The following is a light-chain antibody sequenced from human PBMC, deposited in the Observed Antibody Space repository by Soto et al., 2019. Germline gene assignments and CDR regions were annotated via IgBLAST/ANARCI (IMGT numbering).Light chain of an antibody. CDR3: TSYASGSSHVV. J-gene: IGLJ2*01. V-gene: IGLV2-14*01. CDR2: DVN. CDR1: SCDIGGYDY. Sequence: QSVLTQPASVSGSPGQSITLSCTGTSCDIGGYDYVSWYQRHPGKAPKLIIYDVNNRPSGVSNRFSGSKSGNTASLTISGLQAEDEADYYCTSYASGSSHVVFGGGTKVTVL.